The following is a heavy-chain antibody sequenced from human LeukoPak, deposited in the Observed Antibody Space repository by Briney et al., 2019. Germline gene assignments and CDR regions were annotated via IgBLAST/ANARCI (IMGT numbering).Heavy chain of an antibody. CDR3: ARDGESGYDSFDWFDP. D-gene: IGHD5-12*01. Sequence: GSSVTVSCKASGYTFSSHGISWVRQAPGQGLEWMGWISGYNGKTNYAQNFQGTVTMTTDTSTSTAYLELRSLRSDDTAVYYCARDGESGYDSFDWFDPWGQGTLVTVSS. CDR2: ISGYNGKT. J-gene: IGHJ5*02. V-gene: IGHV1-18*04. CDR1: GYTFSSHG.